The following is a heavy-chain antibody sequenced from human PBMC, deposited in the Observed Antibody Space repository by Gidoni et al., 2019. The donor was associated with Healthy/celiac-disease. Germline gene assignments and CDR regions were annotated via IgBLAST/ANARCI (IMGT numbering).Heavy chain of an antibody. J-gene: IGHJ4*02. CDR3: ARDNSGWYYFDY. CDR2: IYSGGST. V-gene: IGHV3-53*01. Sequence: EVQLVESGGGLIQPGGSLRLSCASSGFTVSSNYMRWVRQAPGKGLEWVSVIYSGGSTYYADSVKGRFTISRDNSKNTLYLQMNSLRAEDTAVYYCARDNSGWYYFDYWGQGTLVTVSS. CDR1: GFTVSSNY. D-gene: IGHD6-19*01.